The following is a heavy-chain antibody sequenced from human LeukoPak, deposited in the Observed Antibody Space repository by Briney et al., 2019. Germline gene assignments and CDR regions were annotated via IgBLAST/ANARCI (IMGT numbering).Heavy chain of an antibody. D-gene: IGHD2-21*02. V-gene: IGHV3-66*01. CDR3: ARDEVGCGGDCYGDAFDL. CDR2: LYANGGT. Sequence: PGGSLRLSCAASGFIVSTNNMNWVRRAPGKGLEWVSVLYANGGTAYADSVNGRFSVSRDNFQNTLYLHMSRLRVEDTAVYYCARDEVGCGGDCYGDAFDLWGQGTLGTVSS. CDR1: GFIVSTNN. J-gene: IGHJ3*01.